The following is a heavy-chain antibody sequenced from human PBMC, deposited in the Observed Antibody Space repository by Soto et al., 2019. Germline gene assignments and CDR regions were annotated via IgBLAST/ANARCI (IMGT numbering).Heavy chain of an antibody. CDR1: GFTFSSYA. J-gene: IGHJ4*02. V-gene: IGHV3-23*01. CDR2: LYGSGRGI. CDR3: AKETHSSGYGSYFDY. Sequence: EVQLLESGGGLVQPGGSLRLSCAASGFTFSSYAMIWIRQVPGKGLEWVSGLYGSGRGIHYADSVKGRFTISRDNSKNTLYLQMNSLRAEDTAVYYCAKETHSSGYGSYFDYWGQGTLVTVSS. D-gene: IGHD3-22*01.